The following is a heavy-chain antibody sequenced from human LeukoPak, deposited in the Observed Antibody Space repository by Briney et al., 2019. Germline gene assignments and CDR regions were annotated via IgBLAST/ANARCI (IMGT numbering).Heavy chain of an antibody. CDR1: GFTFSSYA. CDR3: AKERDTIIVVVINGSVDY. D-gene: IGHD3-22*01. V-gene: IGHV3-23*01. J-gene: IGHJ4*02. Sequence: GGSLRLSCAASGFTFSSYAMSWVRQAPGKGLEWVSAISGSGGSTYYADSVKGRFTISRDNSKNTLYLQMNSLRAEDTAVYYCAKERDTIIVVVINGSVDYWGQGTLVTVSS. CDR2: ISGSGGST.